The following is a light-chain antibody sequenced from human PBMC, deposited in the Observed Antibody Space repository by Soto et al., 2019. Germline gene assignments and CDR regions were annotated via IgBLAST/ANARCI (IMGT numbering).Light chain of an antibody. CDR2: AAS. V-gene: IGKV1-9*01. CDR3: QQLKSYPLS. J-gene: IGKJ4*01. Sequence: IQLTQSPSSLSASVGDRITITCRASQDISNYLAWYQQKPGTGPRLLIYAASTLQSGVPSRFRGSGSGTDFALTITNLQPADSASYYCQQLKSYPLSFGGGTKVEIK. CDR1: QDISNY.